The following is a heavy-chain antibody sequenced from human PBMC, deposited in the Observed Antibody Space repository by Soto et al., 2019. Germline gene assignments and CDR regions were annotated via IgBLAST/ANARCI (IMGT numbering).Heavy chain of an antibody. Sequence: ASVHVSCKASGYTFTGYYMHWVRQAPGQGLEWMGWINPNSGGTNYAQKFQGRVTMTRDTSISTAYMELSRLRSDDTAVYYCAREDRYCSGGSCYYDIWGQGTMVTVSS. V-gene: IGHV1-2*02. CDR2: INPNSGGT. CDR1: GYTFTGYY. CDR3: AREDRYCSGGSCYYDI. D-gene: IGHD2-15*01. J-gene: IGHJ3*02.